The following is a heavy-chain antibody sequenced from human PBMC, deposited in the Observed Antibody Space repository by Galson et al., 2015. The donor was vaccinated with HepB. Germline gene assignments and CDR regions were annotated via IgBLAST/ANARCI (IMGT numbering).Heavy chain of an antibody. CDR2: ISSSGSTI. Sequence: SLRLSCAASGFTFSDYYMSWIRQAPGKGLEWVSYISSSGSTIYYADSVKGRFTISRDNAKNSLYLQMNSLRAEDTAVYYCAREDSSSSSLVGGYYYYYGMDVWGQGTTVTVSS. D-gene: IGHD6-6*01. CDR1: GFTFSDYY. V-gene: IGHV3-11*01. J-gene: IGHJ6*02. CDR3: AREDSSSSSLVGGYYYYYGMDV.